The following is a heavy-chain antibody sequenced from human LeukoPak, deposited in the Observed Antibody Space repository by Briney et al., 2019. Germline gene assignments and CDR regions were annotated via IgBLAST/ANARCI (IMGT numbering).Heavy chain of an antibody. J-gene: IGHJ4*02. CDR2: IYYSGST. CDR3: ARDQAGVFDY. CDR1: GGSISSGGYY. Sequence: SETLSLTCTVSGGSISSGGYYWSWIRQHPGKGLEWIGYIYYSGSTYYNPSLKSRVTISVDTSKNQFSLKLSSVTAADTAVYYCARDQAGVFDYWGQGTLLTVSS. D-gene: IGHD6-19*01. V-gene: IGHV4-31*03.